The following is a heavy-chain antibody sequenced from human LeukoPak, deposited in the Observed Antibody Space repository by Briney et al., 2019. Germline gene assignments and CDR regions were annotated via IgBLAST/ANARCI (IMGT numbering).Heavy chain of an antibody. J-gene: IGHJ4*02. CDR3: ARDGAAQGY. Sequence: SWVRQAPGKGLEWVANIKQDGSEKYYVDSVKGRFTISRDNAKNSLYLQMNSLRAEDTAVYYCARDGAAQGYWGQGTLVTVSS. CDR2: IKQDGSEK. D-gene: IGHD6-6*01. V-gene: IGHV3-7*01.